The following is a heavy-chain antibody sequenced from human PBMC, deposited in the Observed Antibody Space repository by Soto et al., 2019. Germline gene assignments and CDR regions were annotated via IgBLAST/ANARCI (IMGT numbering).Heavy chain of an antibody. CDR2: IDPSDSYS. CDR1: GYSFTSYW. Sequence: GESLKISCKGSGYSFTSYWISWVRQMPGKGLEWMGWIDPSDSYSNYSPSFEGHVTITADKSTSTAYLQWSSLKATDTAMYYCARHLEYSSGWYLVDYWGQGTLVTVSS. D-gene: IGHD6-19*01. V-gene: IGHV5-10-1*01. CDR3: ARHLEYSSGWYLVDY. J-gene: IGHJ4*02.